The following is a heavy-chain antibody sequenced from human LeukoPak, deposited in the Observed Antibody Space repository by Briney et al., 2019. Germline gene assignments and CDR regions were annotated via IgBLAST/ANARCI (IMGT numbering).Heavy chain of an antibody. CDR1: GGSISSGGYY. V-gene: IGHV4-31*03. Sequence: SETLSLTCTVSGGSISSGGYYWSWIRQHPGEGLEWIGYIYYSGSTYYNPSLKSRVTISVDTSKNQFSLKLSSVTAADTAVYYCARAPAVGAGFDYRGQGTLVTVSS. CDR2: IYYSGST. D-gene: IGHD1-26*01. J-gene: IGHJ4*02. CDR3: ARAPAVGAGFDY.